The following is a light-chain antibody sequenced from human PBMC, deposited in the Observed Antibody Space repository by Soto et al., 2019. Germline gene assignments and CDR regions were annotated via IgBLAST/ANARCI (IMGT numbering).Light chain of an antibody. CDR3: SSYTSSNTPDV. CDR1: SSDVGAYNF. J-gene: IGLJ1*01. V-gene: IGLV2-14*01. Sequence: QSALTQPASVSGSPGQSITISCTGSSSDVGAYNFVSWYQHHPGKAPKLILYEVTTRPSGVSSRFSGSKSGNTASLTISGLQADDEANYYCSSYTSSNTPDVFGTGTKLTVL. CDR2: EVT.